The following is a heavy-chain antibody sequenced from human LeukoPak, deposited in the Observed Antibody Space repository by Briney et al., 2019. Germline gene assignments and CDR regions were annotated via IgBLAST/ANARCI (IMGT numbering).Heavy chain of an antibody. D-gene: IGHD3-22*01. J-gene: IGHJ4*02. V-gene: IGHV3-21*01. CDR3: ARGIYDSSGYYY. Sequence: PGGSLRLSCAASGFTFSSYSMNWVRQAPGKGLEWVSSISSSSSYIYYADSVKGRFTISRDNAKNSLYLQMNSLRAEDTAVCYCARGIYDSSGYYYWGQGTLVTVSS. CDR2: ISSSSSYI. CDR1: GFTFSSYS.